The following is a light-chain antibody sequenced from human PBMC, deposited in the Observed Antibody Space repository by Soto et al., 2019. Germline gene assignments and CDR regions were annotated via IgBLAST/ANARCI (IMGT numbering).Light chain of an antibody. V-gene: IGKV1-5*03. CDR1: ETINGW. CDR2: RAS. CDR3: QQYNSYFFT. J-gene: IGKJ3*01. Sequence: DIQMTQSPSTLSASVGDRVNITCRASETINGWLAWYQQKPGKAPKLLISRASDLQTGVPTRFSGSGSGTEFTLTISSLQTDDFATYYCQQYNSYFFTFGPGNKVDVK.